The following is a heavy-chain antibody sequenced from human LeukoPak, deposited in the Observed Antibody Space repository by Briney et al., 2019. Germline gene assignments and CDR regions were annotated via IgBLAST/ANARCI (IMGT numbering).Heavy chain of an antibody. V-gene: IGHV4-59*02. CDR2: IYYSGST. Sequence: SETLSLTCTVSGGSVSSYYWSWIRQPPGKGLEWTGYIYYSGSTNYNPSLKSRVTISVDTSKNQFSLKLSSVTAADTAVYYCARDLRAGPARSINWFDPWGQGTLVTVSS. D-gene: IGHD6-19*01. CDR1: GGSVSSYY. J-gene: IGHJ5*02. CDR3: ARDLRAGPARSINWFDP.